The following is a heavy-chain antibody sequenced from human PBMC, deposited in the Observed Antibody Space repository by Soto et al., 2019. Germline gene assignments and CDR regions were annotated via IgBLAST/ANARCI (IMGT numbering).Heavy chain of an antibody. CDR2: IKPDGCAT. Sequence: DAQLVESGGDLVQPGGSLRLSCAASGFMFSDSWMNLVRQYPGKGLEWVANIKPDGCATAYVDSVKGRFTIARDNAKKFLYLQMNSMRVDDTAVYYCASGIDPWGQGTLVTVSS. CDR3: ASGIDP. V-gene: IGHV3-7*05. J-gene: IGHJ5*02. CDR1: GFMFSDSW.